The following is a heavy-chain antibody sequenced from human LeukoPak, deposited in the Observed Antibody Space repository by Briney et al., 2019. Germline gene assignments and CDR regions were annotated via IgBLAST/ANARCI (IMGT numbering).Heavy chain of an antibody. CDR2: ISSSSSYI. CDR1: GFTFSSYA. J-gene: IGHJ4*02. CDR3: ARRLEITGTSPFDY. Sequence: GGSLRLSCAASGFTFSSYAMSWVRQAPGKGLEWVSSISSSSSYIYYADSVKGRFTISRDNAKNSLYLQMNSLRAEDTAVYYCARRLEITGTSPFDYWGQGTLVTVSS. D-gene: IGHD1-7*01. V-gene: IGHV3-21*01.